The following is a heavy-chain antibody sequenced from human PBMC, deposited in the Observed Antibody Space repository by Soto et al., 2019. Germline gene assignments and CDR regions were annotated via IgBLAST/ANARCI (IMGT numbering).Heavy chain of an antibody. V-gene: IGHV1-2*02. CDR3: ARLYGSGTFPSGVDY. CDR1: GYTFTGYY. D-gene: IGHD3-10*01. Sequence: QVQLVQSGAEVKKPGASVKVSCKASGYTFTGYYMLWVRQAPGQGLEWMGWINPNSGGTNYAQKFQGRVTMTRDTSISTAYMELSRLRSDDTAVYYCARLYGSGTFPSGVDYWGQGTLVTVSS. CDR2: INPNSGGT. J-gene: IGHJ4*02.